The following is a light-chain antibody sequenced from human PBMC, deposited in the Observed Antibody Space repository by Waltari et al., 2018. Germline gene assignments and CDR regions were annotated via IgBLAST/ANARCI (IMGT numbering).Light chain of an antibody. Sequence: DIQMTQSPSSLSASVGDRVTITCRASQSISSYLNWYQQKPGKAPKLLIYAASSLQSGVQSRFSGSGSGTDFTLTISSLQPEDFATYYCQQSYSTPPVTFGQGTRLEIK. CDR2: AAS. J-gene: IGKJ5*01. CDR3: QQSYSTPPVT. CDR1: QSISSY. V-gene: IGKV1-39*01.